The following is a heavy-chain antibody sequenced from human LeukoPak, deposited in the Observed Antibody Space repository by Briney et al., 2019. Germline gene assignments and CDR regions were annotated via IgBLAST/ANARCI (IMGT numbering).Heavy chain of an antibody. CDR1: GASISSYY. CDR2: INHSGST. Sequence: SETLSLTCTVSGASISSYYWSWIRQPPGRGLEWIGEINHSGSTNYNPSLKSRVTISVDTSKNQFSLKLSSVTAADTAVYYCARAKKWLRFPSAGDKYYFDYWGQGTLVTVSS. V-gene: IGHV4-34*01. D-gene: IGHD5-12*01. J-gene: IGHJ4*02. CDR3: ARAKKWLRFPSAGDKYYFDY.